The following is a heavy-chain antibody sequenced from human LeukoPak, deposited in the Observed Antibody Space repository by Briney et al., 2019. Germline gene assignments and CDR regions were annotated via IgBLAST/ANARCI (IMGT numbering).Heavy chain of an antibody. D-gene: IGHD5-24*01. J-gene: IGHJ4*02. CDR2: ISYDGSNK. CDR1: GFTFSGYA. Sequence: GGSLRLSCAASGFTFSGYAMHWVRQAPGKWLEWVAVISYDGSNKKYADSVKGGFTISRVNSQKTLYLQMNSLRAEDAAVYYCARGAARMVEMGTMISFEYWGQGTLVTVSS. CDR3: ARGAARMVEMGTMISFEY. V-gene: IGHV3-30*04.